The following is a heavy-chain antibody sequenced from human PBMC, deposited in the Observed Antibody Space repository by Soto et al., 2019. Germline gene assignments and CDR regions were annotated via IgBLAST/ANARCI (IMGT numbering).Heavy chain of an antibody. V-gene: IGHV1-69*01. J-gene: IGHJ4*02. CDR1: GGTFSRYG. CDR3: ARTYYQWEALHYFDF. CDR2: IIPFFGTT. Sequence: QVQLVQSGAEVKKPGSLVKVSCTASGGTFSRYGFTWVRQAPGQGFQWMGGIIPFFGTTHYEQNFQGRLSITADESTSTVYMELSSLRSDDTAIYFCARTYYQWEALHYFDFWGQGTLVTVSS. D-gene: IGHD1-26*01.